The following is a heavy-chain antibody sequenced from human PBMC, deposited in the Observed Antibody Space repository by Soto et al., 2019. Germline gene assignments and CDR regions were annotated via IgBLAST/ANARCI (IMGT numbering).Heavy chain of an antibody. CDR2: IYYSGST. Sequence: SETLSLTCTVSGGSISSYYWSWIRQPPGKGLEWIGYIYYSGSTNYNPSLKSRVTISVDTSKNQFSLKLSSVTAADTAVYYCARDKGGQSGSFPFDIWGQGTMVTVSS. CDR1: GGSISSYY. V-gene: IGHV4-59*01. J-gene: IGHJ3*02. D-gene: IGHD1-26*01. CDR3: ARDKGGQSGSFPFDI.